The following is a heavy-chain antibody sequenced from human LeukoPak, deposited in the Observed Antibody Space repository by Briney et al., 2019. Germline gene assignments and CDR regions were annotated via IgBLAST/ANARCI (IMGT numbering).Heavy chain of an antibody. V-gene: IGHV1-69*13. Sequence: GASVKVSCKASGGTFSSYAISWVRQAPGQGLEWMGGIIPIFGTANYAQKFQGRVTITADESTSTAYMELSSLRSEDTAVYYCARERDIVATVAFDIWGQGTMVTVSS. D-gene: IGHD5-12*01. CDR2: IIPIFGTA. J-gene: IGHJ3*02. CDR1: GGTFSSYA. CDR3: ARERDIVATVAFDI.